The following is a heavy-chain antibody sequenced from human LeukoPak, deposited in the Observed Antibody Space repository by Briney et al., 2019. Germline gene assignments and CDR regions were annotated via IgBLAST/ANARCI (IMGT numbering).Heavy chain of an antibody. CDR2: IKEDGSEK. D-gene: IGHD1-1*01. CDR1: GFIFSRYR. Sequence: PGGSLRLSCAAYGFIFSRYRMSWVRQAPGKGLEWVANIKEDGSEKYYVDSVEGRFTISRDNAKKSLYLHMNSLRAEDTAVYYCARPRTAWSSHWYLEVWGRGTLVTVSS. J-gene: IGHJ2*01. V-gene: IGHV3-7*02. CDR3: ARPRTAWSSHWYLEV.